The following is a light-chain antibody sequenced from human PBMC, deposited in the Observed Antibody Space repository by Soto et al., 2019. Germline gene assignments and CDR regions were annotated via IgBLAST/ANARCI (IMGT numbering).Light chain of an antibody. CDR1: SSDIGAYNY. J-gene: IGLJ2*01. Sequence: QSVLTQPTSVSGSPGQSITISCTGTSSDIGAYNYVSWYQQHPGKAPKLMLRDVRNRPSGVSNRFSGSKSGNTASLTISGLQAEDEADYYCSSYTSSSSVVFGGGTKLTVL. V-gene: IGLV2-14*03. CDR3: SSYTSSSSVV. CDR2: DVR.